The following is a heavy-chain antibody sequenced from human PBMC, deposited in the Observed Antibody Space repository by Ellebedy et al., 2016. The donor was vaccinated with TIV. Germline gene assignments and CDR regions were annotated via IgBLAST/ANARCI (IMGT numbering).Heavy chain of an antibody. J-gene: IGHJ3*02. CDR2: IYYRGGT. CDR3: ARGAWEQPDSDDFDI. Sequence: MPSETLSLTCAVSGGSXXPYSXXWIRXXPGKLLEWIGYIYYRGGTNYNPSLKSRVTISVDTAKNHFTLRLTSGTAADTAVYYCARGAWEQPDSDDFDIWGQGTMVTVSS. D-gene: IGHD1-26*01. V-gene: IGHV4-59*01. CDR1: GGSXXPYS.